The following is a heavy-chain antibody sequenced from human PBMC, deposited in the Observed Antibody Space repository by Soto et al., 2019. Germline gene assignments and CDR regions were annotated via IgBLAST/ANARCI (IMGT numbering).Heavy chain of an antibody. Sequence: PSETLSLTCSVSDDSINSDKYYWGWIRQPPGKGLEWIGSIYYRGNAYYNPSLQTRVTISLDKSRSQFSLKLHSVTAADSAVYFCERGEGLAKTSYYLDFGAPGALVPVS. V-gene: IGHV4-39*01. CDR3: ERGEGLAKTSYYLDF. D-gene: IGHD3-10*01. J-gene: IGHJ4*02. CDR2: IYYRGNA. CDR1: DDSINSDKYY.